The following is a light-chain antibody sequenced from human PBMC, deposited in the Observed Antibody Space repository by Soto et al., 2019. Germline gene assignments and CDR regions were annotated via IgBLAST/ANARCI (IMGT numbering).Light chain of an antibody. CDR1: QSVFFSSNNKNY. Sequence: DIVKTQSPDSLAVSLGERATINCKSSQSVFFSSNNKNYLAWYQQKPGQPPKLLIYWASTRESGVPDRFSGSGSGTDFTLTISSLQAEDVAVYYCQQYYTTPLTFGGGTKVEI. V-gene: IGKV4-1*01. CDR2: WAS. J-gene: IGKJ4*01. CDR3: QQYYTTPLT.